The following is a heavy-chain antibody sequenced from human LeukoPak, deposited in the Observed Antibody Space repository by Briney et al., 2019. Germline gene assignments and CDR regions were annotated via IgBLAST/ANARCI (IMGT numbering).Heavy chain of an antibody. CDR1: GYTFTGHY. D-gene: IGHD1-26*01. V-gene: IGHV1-2*02. CDR3: ARGYALYSGRYIDFDY. CDR2: INPNNGGT. J-gene: IGHJ4*02. Sequence: ASVKVSCKASGYTFTGHYMHWVRQAPGQGLEWMGWINPNNGGTNYAQKFQGRVTMTRDTSISTAYMELSRLRSDDTAVYYCARGYALYSGRYIDFDYWGQGTLVTVST.